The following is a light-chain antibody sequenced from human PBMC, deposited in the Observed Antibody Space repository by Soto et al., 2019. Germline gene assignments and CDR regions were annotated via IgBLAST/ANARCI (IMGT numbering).Light chain of an antibody. CDR1: QRVSTTF. CDR3: QYYGTSPQT. J-gene: IGKJ1*01. CDR2: DAS. V-gene: IGKV3-20*01. Sequence: EISLTQALRTMSFSRGERATLSCTISQRVSTTFPAWYKQKPGQAPRLLIYDASNRATGIPARFSGSGSGTDFTLTINSLEPEDFAVYYCQYYGTSPQTFGQGTKVDIK.